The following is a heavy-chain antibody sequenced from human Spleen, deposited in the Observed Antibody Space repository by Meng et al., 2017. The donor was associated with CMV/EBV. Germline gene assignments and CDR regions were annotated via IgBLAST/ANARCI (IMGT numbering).Heavy chain of an antibody. CDR1: GFTFSAYA. Sequence: GESLKISCAASGFTFSAYAMHWVRQAPGKGLEWVAFISYDGSNKYYADSVKGRFTISRDDSKNKLYLQMDSLSGDDTAVYYCARNSAKTSSALGPWGQGALVTVSS. CDR3: ARNSAKTSSALGP. D-gene: IGHD3-22*01. J-gene: IGHJ5*02. V-gene: IGHV3-30-3*01. CDR2: ISYDGSNK.